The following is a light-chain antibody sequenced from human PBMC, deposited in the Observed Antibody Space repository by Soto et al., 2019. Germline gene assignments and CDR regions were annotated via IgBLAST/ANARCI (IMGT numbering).Light chain of an antibody. CDR3: LQDYNYPRT. J-gene: IGKJ1*01. CDR1: QDIRTE. V-gene: IGKV1-6*01. CDR2: AAS. Sequence: ALQMTQSPSSLSASVGDRVTITCRASQDIRTELGWYQQKPGKAPKLLIYAASTLHSGVPSRFSGSGSGTDFTLTISSLQPEDFATYYCLQDYNYPRTFAQGTKVDIK.